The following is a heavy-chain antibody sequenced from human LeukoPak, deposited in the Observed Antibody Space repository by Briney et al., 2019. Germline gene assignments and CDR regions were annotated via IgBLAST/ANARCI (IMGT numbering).Heavy chain of an antibody. Sequence: GGSLRLSCAASGFTFSSYAMHWVRQAPGKGLEWVAVISYDGSNKYYADSVKGRFTISRDNSKNTLYLQMNSLRAEDTAVYYCARETGGAFDYWGQGTLVTVSS. CDR2: ISYDGSNK. CDR3: ARETGGAFDY. CDR1: GFTFSSYA. D-gene: IGHD3-16*01. V-gene: IGHV3-30-3*01. J-gene: IGHJ4*02.